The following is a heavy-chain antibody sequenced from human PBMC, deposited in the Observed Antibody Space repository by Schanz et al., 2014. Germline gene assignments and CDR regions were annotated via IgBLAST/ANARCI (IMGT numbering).Heavy chain of an antibody. CDR3: ATGPHIVVAFDY. CDR1: GSIFSKLL. J-gene: IGHJ4*02. Sequence: QVQLVQSGAEVKKPGASVKVSCKDSGSIFSKLLMHWVRQGPAKGREWMRGFDPKKGEAIYAQKCQGRVTVTEDTSTGTAYMELRSLASEDAAVECCATGPHIVVAFDYWGQGTLVTVSA. CDR2: FDPKKGEA. V-gene: IGHV1-24*01. D-gene: IGHD2-21*01.